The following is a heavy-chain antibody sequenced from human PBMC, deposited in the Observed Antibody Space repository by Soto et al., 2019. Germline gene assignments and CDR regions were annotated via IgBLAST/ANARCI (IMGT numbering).Heavy chain of an antibody. CDR1: GYKFTTFW. D-gene: IGHD2-15*01. V-gene: IGHV5-10-1*01. Sequence: PGESLTISCKASGYKFTTFWLNWVLQTPGKGLEWLGRIDPTDSFTNYSPPFEGHVTISVDRSISTAYLQWNSLQASDTAIYYCARPASGGSSDAFDVWGQGTTVTVSS. J-gene: IGHJ3*01. CDR3: ARPASGGSSDAFDV. CDR2: IDPTDSFT.